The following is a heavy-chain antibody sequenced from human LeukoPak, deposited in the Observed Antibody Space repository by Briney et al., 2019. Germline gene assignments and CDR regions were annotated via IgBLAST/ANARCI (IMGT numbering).Heavy chain of an antibody. V-gene: IGHV4-39*01. CDR3: AYRFFSERTHSSGYNGAYY. J-gene: IGHJ4*02. CDR1: GGSISSSSYY. Sequence: PSETLSHTCTVSGGSISSSSYYWGWIRQPPGKGLEWIGSIYYGGSTYYNPSLKSRVTISLDTSKNQFSLKLSSVTAADTAVYYCAYRFFSERTHSSGYNGAYYWGQGTLVTVSS. CDR2: IYYGGST. D-gene: IGHD3-22*01.